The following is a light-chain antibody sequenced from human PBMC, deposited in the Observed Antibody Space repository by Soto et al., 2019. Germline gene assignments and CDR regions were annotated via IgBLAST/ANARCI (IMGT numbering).Light chain of an antibody. J-gene: IGLJ1*01. CDR2: DVS. Sequence: QSALNQPPSASGSPGQSVAISCPGTSSDVGGYNHVSWYQQNPGKAPKLMIYDVSKRPSGVPDRFSGSKSGNTASLTISGLQAEDEADYYCASYAGSNNSVFGTGTKVTVL. CDR1: SSDVGGYNH. V-gene: IGLV2-8*01. CDR3: ASYAGSNNSV.